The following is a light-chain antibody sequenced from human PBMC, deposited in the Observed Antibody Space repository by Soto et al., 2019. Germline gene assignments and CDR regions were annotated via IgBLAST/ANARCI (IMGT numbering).Light chain of an antibody. CDR1: QSLVSSDGNTY. J-gene: IGKJ1*01. V-gene: IGKV2-30*01. CDR2: KVS. Sequence: DVVMTQSPLSLPVTLGQPASISCRSSQSLVSSDGNTYLNWFQQRPGQSPRRLIYKVSNRDSGVPDRFSGSGSGTDFTLKISRVEAEDVGIYYYMQGSHWPPTFGQGTKVDIK. CDR3: MQGSHWPPT.